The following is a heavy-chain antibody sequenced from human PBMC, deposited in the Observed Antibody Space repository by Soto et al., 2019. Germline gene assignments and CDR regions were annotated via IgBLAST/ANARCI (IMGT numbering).Heavy chain of an antibody. CDR2: ITSDGRT. D-gene: IGHD4-17*01. CDR1: GFTFSSYA. J-gene: IGHJ4*02. CDR3: AKDYSTVTTAPLIVVLFDY. V-gene: IGHV3-23*01. Sequence: PGGSLRLSCAASGFTFSSYAMSWVRQAPGKGLEWVSIITSDGRTYYADSVKGRFTISRDNSKNTVYLQMNSLRVEDTAVYYCAKDYSTVTTAPLIVVLFDYWGQGA.